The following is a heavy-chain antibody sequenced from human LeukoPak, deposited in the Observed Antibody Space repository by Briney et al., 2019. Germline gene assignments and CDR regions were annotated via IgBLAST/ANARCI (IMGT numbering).Heavy chain of an antibody. J-gene: IGHJ4*02. D-gene: IGHD4-17*01. Sequence: SETLSLTCTVSGGSISSSSYYWGWIRQPPGKGLEWIGSIYYSGSTYYNPSLKSRVTISVDTSKNQFSLKLSSVTAADTAVYYCARANSDYGDYGSYFDYWGQGTLVTVSS. CDR2: IYYSGST. CDR1: GGSISSSSYY. CDR3: ARANSDYGDYGSYFDY. V-gene: IGHV4-39*07.